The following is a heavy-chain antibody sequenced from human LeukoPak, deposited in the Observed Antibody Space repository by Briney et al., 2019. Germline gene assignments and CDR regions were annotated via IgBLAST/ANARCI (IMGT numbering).Heavy chain of an antibody. D-gene: IGHD6-13*01. CDR3: ARDWADYSSTCMDY. Sequence: GGSLRLSCAASGFTFSNHWMSWVRQAPGKGLEWVGNINPDGSEKYYVDSLKGRFTISRDNAKNSLYLQMNSLRVEDTAVYYCARDWADYSSTCMDYWGQGTLVTVSS. CDR2: INPDGSEK. CDR1: GFTFSNHW. V-gene: IGHV3-7*05. J-gene: IGHJ4*02.